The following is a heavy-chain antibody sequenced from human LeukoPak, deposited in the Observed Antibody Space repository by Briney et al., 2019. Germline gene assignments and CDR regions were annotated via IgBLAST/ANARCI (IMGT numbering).Heavy chain of an antibody. D-gene: IGHD2-2*01. CDR1: GYTFTTYY. V-gene: IGHV1-46*01. CDR3: AREIVVVPSAMGFDP. J-gene: IGHJ5*02. Sequence: ASVKVSCKASGYTFTTYYIHWVRQAPGQGLEWMGVINPSGGSTSFAQKFQARLTMTRDTSTSTVYMELSGLNSEDTAVYYCAREIVVVPSAMGFDPWGQGTLVTVSS. CDR2: INPSGGST.